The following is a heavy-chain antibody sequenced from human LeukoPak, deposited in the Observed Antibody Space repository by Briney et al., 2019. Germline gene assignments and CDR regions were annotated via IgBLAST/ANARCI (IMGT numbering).Heavy chain of an antibody. Sequence: GGSLRLSCVASGFTFSSSSMSWVRQAPGKGLEWVSIISSSGGSTNYADSVKGRFTLSRYNSRNTLFLQMNSLRAEDTAVYYCAKDPYDFWSSYSYGMDVWGQGTTVTVSS. CDR2: ISSSGGST. CDR1: GFTFSSSS. CDR3: AKDPYDFWSSYSYGMDV. V-gene: IGHV3-23*01. D-gene: IGHD3-3*01. J-gene: IGHJ6*02.